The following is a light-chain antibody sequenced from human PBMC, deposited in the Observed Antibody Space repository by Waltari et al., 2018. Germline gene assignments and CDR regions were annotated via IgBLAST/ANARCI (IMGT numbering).Light chain of an antibody. Sequence: QSALTQPASVSGSPGQSVTIFCTGTSNDVGGYNSVSWYQEHPGQAPRVIIYDVSDRPSVVTDGFSGTKYGNAASLTISGLQAEDEAAYYCTSQSSNNVVLFGGGTKLTVL. CDR1: SNDVGGYNS. CDR3: TSQSSNNVVL. V-gene: IGLV2-14*01. J-gene: IGLJ2*01. CDR2: DVS.